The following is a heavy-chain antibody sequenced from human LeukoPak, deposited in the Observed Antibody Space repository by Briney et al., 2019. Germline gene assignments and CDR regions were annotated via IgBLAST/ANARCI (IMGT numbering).Heavy chain of an antibody. CDR2: INHSGST. J-gene: IGHJ6*02. CDR3: ARAPRKGSSSWYLGYYYYYGMDV. Sequence: SETLSLTCAVYGGSFSGYYWSWIRQPPGKGLEWIGEINHSGSTNYNPSLKSRVTISVDTSKNQFSLKLSSVTAADTAVYYCARAPRKGSSSWYLGYYYYYGMDVWGQGTTVTVSS. D-gene: IGHD6-13*01. CDR1: GGSFSGYY. V-gene: IGHV4-34*01.